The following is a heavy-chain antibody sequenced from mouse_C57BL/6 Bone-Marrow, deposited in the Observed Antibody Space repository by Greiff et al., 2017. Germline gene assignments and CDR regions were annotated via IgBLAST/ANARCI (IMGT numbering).Heavy chain of an antibody. CDR1: GYTFTSYW. V-gene: IGHV1-53*01. CDR2: INPSNGGT. J-gene: IGHJ2*01. CDR3: ARFSPRRYFDY. Sequence: QVQLQQPGTELVKPGASVKLSCKASGYTFTSYWIHWVKQRPGQGLEWIGNINPSNGGTNYNEKFKSMATLTVDKSSSTAYMQLSSLTSEDSAVYYCARFSPRRYFDYWGQGTTLTVSS.